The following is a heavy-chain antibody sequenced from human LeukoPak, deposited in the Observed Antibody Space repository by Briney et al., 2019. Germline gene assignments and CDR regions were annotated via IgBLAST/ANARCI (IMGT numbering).Heavy chain of an antibody. Sequence: ASVKVSCKASGYTFTSYYMLWVRQAPGQRLEWMGIINPSVVSSSYAQQFQGKVTIPRDTSTSPVPMGLSRLRSEDTPVYYCARTRGHCSSTSCYRSSYMDVWGKGTTVTVSS. D-gene: IGHD2-2*01. CDR3: ARTRGHCSSTSCYRSSYMDV. CDR1: GYTFTSYY. V-gene: IGHV1-46*03. CDR2: INPSVVSS. J-gene: IGHJ6*03.